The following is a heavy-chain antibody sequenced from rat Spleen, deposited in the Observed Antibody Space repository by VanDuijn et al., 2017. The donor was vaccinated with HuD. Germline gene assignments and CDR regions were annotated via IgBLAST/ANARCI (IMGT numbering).Heavy chain of an antibody. CDR2: ISSGGST. V-gene: IGHV2S12*01. J-gene: IGHJ2*01. CDR1: GFSLTSNG. Sequence: QVQLKESGPGLVQPSQTLSLTCTVSGFSLTSNGISWVRQPPGKGLEWIAAISSGGSTYYNSALKSRLSISRDISRGQVFLKMNSLQTDDTAIYYCTRDGSSHPQLMVPFDYWGQGVMVTVSS. D-gene: IGHD1-12*02. CDR3: TRDGSSHPQLMVPFDY.